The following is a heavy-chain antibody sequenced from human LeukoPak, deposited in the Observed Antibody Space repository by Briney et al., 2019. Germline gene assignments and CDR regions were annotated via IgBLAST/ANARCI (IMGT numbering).Heavy chain of an antibody. J-gene: IGHJ4*02. CDR1: GYSFTSYW. V-gene: IGHV5-51*01. D-gene: IGHD6-6*01. CDR3: ARHPAPGRSSSSTFDY. Sequence: GESLKISCKGSGYSFTSYWVGWVRQLPGKGLEWMGIIYPGDSDTRYSPSFQGQVTISADKSISTAYLQWSSLKASDTAMYYCARHPAPGRSSSSTFDYWGQGTLVTVSS. CDR2: IYPGDSDT.